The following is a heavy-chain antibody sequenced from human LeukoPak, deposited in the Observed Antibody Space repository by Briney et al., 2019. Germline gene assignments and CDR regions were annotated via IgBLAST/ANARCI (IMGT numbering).Heavy chain of an antibody. D-gene: IGHD6-19*01. V-gene: IGHV4-61*02. CDR2: IYISGST. Sequence: PSQTLSLTCTVSGGSISSGSYYWSWIRQPAGKGLEWIGRIYISGSTNYNPSLKSRVTISVDTSKNQFSLKLSSVTAADTAVYYCASSPLAVAGMGEYFDYWGQGTLVTVSS. CDR1: GGSISSGSYY. CDR3: ASSPLAVAGMGEYFDY. J-gene: IGHJ4*02.